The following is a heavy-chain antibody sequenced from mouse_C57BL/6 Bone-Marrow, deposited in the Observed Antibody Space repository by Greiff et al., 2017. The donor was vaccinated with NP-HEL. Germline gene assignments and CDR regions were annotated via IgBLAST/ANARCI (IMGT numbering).Heavy chain of an antibody. CDR2: INPNNGGT. V-gene: IGHV1-18*01. Sequence: EVQLVESGPELVKPGASVKIPCKASGYTFTDYNMDWVKQSHGKSLEWIGDINPNNGGTIYNQKFKGKATLTVDKSSSTAYMELRSLTSEDTAVYYCARPITTVVASYWYFDVWGTGTTVTVSS. CDR1: GYTFTDYN. CDR3: ARPITTVVASYWYFDV. D-gene: IGHD1-1*01. J-gene: IGHJ1*03.